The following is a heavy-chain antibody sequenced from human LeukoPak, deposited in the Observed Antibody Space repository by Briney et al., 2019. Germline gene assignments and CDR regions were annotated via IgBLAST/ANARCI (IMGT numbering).Heavy chain of an antibody. CDR1: GYTFTSYS. J-gene: IGHJ4*02. D-gene: IGHD3-9*01. V-gene: IGHV1-18*01. CDR3: ARKFDWFQYFD. CDR2: ISAYNGNS. Sequence: ASVKVSCKASGYTFTSYSINWVRQAPGQGLEWMGWISAYNGNSHYTQKFQGRVTMTTDTSTSTAYMELRSLRSDDTAVYYCARKFDWFQYFDWGQGTLVTVSS.